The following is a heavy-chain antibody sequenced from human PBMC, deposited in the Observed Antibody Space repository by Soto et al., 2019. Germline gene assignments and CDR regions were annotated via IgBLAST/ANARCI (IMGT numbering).Heavy chain of an antibody. J-gene: IGHJ5*02. CDR1: GGSISSSSYY. Sequence: QLQLQESGPGLVKPSETLSLTCTVSGGSISSSSYYWGWIRQPPGKGREWIGSIYYSGSTYYNPSLKSRVTISVDTSKNQFSLKLSSVTAGDTAVYYCARTPYYDFWSGNLLGFDPWGQGTLVTVSS. CDR3: ARTPYYDFWSGNLLGFDP. CDR2: IYYSGST. D-gene: IGHD3-3*01. V-gene: IGHV4-39*01.